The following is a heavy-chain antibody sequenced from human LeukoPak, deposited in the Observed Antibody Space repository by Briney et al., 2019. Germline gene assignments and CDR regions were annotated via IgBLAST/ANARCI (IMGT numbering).Heavy chain of an antibody. V-gene: IGHV4-59*01. CDR1: GGSISSYY. Sequence: SETLSLTCTVSGGSISSYYWSWIRQPPGKGLEWIGYIYYSGSTNYNPSLKSRVTISVDTSKNQFSLKLSSVTAADTAVYYCARAPERAGMDVWGQGTTVTVSS. CDR3: ARAPERAGMDV. CDR2: IYYSGST. J-gene: IGHJ6*02.